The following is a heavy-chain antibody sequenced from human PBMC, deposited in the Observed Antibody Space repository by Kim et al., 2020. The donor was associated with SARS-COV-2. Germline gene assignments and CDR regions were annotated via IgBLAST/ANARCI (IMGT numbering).Heavy chain of an antibody. Sequence: GRFTISRDNAKNSLYLQMNSLRAEDTAVYYCARDLDGILTGYYYYYGMDVWGQGTTVTVSS. V-gene: IGHV3-11*06. D-gene: IGHD3-9*01. J-gene: IGHJ6*02. CDR3: ARDLDGILTGYYYYYGMDV.